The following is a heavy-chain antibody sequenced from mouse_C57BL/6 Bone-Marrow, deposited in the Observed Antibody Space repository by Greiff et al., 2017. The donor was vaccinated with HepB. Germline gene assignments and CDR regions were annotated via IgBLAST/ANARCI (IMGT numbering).Heavy chain of an antibody. CDR3: VRQTYYGSTWDY. Sequence: EVKLVESGGGLVQPKGSLKLSCAASGFSFNTYAMNWVRQAPGEGLEWVARIRSKSNNYATYYADSVKDRFTISRDDSESMLYLQMNNLKTEDTAMYYCVRQTYYGSTWDYWGQGTTLTVSS. J-gene: IGHJ2*01. CDR2: IRSKSNNYAT. CDR1: GFSFNTYA. D-gene: IGHD1-1*01. V-gene: IGHV10-1*01.